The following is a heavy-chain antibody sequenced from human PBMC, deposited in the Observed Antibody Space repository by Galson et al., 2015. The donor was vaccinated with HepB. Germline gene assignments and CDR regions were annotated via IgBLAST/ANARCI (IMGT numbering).Heavy chain of an antibody. CDR3: ATSRSFGWDDFDY. V-gene: IGHV1-2*02. CDR2: INPYTGET. D-gene: IGHD6-19*01. CDR1: GYTFNGYS. Sequence: SVKVSCKASGYTFNGYSLNWVRQAPGQGLEWMGLINPYTGETKYAQKFQGRVTMTMDASISTVYMQLNMLRSDDTALYFCATSRSFGWDDFDYWGQGTQVTVSS. J-gene: IGHJ4*02.